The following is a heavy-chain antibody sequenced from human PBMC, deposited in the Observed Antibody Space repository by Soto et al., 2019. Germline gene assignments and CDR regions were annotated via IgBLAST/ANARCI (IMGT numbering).Heavy chain of an antibody. Sequence: ASVKVSCKASGYTFTGYYMHWVRQAPGQGLEWMGWINPNSGGTNYAQKFQGWVTMTRDTSISTAYMELSRLRSDDTAAYYCARDHGTAVAGTGWFDPWGQGTLVTVSS. J-gene: IGHJ5*02. CDR3: ARDHGTAVAGTGWFDP. CDR1: GYTFTGYY. CDR2: INPNSGGT. V-gene: IGHV1-2*04. D-gene: IGHD6-19*01.